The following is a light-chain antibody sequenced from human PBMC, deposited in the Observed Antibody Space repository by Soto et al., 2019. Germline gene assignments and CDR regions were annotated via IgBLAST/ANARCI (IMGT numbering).Light chain of an antibody. Sequence: EIVLTQSPGTLSLSPGERATLPCRASQSVSSNFLAWYQEKPGQAPRLLIYGASSRATGIPDRFSGSGSGTDFTLTISRLEPEDFAVYYCRQYGRSLGFAVGGGTKVDI. CDR2: GAS. CDR3: RQYGRSLGFA. V-gene: IGKV3-20*01. CDR1: QSVSSNF. J-gene: IGKJ4*01.